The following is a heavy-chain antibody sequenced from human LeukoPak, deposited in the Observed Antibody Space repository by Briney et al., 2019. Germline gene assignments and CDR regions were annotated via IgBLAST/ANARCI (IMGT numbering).Heavy chain of an antibody. V-gene: IGHV4-59*01. J-gene: IGHJ5*02. D-gene: IGHD3-16*01. CDR2: IYYSGST. Sequence: SGTLSLTCTVSGGSISSYYWSWIRQPPGKGLEWIGYIYYSGSTNYNPSLKSRVTISVDTSKNQFSLKLSSVTAADTAVYYCARVSPLGGWFDPWGQGTLVTVSS. CDR1: GGSISSYY. CDR3: ARVSPLGGWFDP.